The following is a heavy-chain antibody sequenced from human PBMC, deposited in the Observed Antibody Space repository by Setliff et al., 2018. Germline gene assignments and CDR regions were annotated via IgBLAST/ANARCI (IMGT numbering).Heavy chain of an antibody. J-gene: IGHJ5*02. D-gene: IGHD2-2*01. CDR3: AKDRWGYADP. CDR1: GFTFSSYG. CDR2: ISSSSHII. V-gene: IGHV3-48*04. Sequence: GGSLRLSCAASGFTFSSYGMQWVRQAPGKGLEWVSYISSSSHIISYADSVKGRFTVSRDNAMDTLFLQMNGLTTDDTAKYFCAKDRWGYADPWGQGTLVTVSS.